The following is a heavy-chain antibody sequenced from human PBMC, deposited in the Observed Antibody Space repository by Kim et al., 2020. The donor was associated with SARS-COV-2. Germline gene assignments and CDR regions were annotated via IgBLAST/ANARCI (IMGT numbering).Heavy chain of an antibody. J-gene: IGHJ4*02. Sequence: NYNPSLKSRVTISVDTSKNQFSLKLSSVTAADTAVYYCARRGPYGDYVEYWGQGTLVTVSS. CDR3: ARRGPYGDYVEY. V-gene: IGHV4-59*08. D-gene: IGHD4-17*01.